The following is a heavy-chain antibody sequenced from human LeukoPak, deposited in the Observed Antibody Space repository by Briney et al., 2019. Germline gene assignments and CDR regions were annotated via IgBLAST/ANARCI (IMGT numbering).Heavy chain of an antibody. CDR2: ISDSGSKK. CDR1: GFTFSDYA. CDR3: GKEEFGELVIGY. V-gene: IGHV3-23*01. D-gene: IGHD3-10*01. J-gene: IGHJ4*02. Sequence: GGSLRLSCAASGFTFSDYAMTWVRQAPGKGLEWVSGISDSGSKKYYADSVQGRFTISRDNSKNSLFLQMNSLRAEDTAVYYCGKEEFGELVIGYWGQGSLVTVTS.